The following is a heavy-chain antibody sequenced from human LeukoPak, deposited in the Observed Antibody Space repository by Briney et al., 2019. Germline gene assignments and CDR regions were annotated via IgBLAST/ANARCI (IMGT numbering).Heavy chain of an antibody. CDR1: GYTFTGYY. CDR3: ARDQNYGDYGIDY. Sequence: GASVTVSCTASGYTFTGYYMHWVRQAPGQGLEWMGWINPNSGGTNYAQKFQGRVTMTRDTSISTAYMELSRLRSDDTAVYYCARDQNYGDYGIDYWGQGTLVTVSS. CDR2: INPNSGGT. J-gene: IGHJ4*02. V-gene: IGHV1-2*02. D-gene: IGHD4-17*01.